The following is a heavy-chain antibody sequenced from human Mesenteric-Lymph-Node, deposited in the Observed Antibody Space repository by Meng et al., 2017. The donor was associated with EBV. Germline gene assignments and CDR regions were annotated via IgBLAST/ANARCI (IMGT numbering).Heavy chain of an antibody. CDR3: ARGGDTNGYYVLNY. D-gene: IGHD3-22*01. Sequence: RLQAHAQVRGQPSSTMTSSCAVSVSSLSSGGSYIWPCIRQPPGTGLEWIGYISYSGSSYDNPSLKSRLSISADTSRNQFSMKLSSVTAADTAVDYCARGGDTNGYYVLNYWGQGTLVTVSS. V-gene: IGHV4-30-4*08. CDR2: ISYSGSS. CDR1: VSSLSSGGSY. J-gene: IGHJ4*02.